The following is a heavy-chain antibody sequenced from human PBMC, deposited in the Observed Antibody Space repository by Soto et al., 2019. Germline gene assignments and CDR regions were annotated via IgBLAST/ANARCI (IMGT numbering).Heavy chain of an antibody. V-gene: IGHV3-23*01. CDR3: AKNWDTTFSSSSH. CDR1: GFTFTTYS. J-gene: IGHJ4*02. D-gene: IGHD6-6*01. CDR2: ISGSGGST. Sequence: EVQLLESGGGLVQPGGSLRLSCAASGFTFTTYSMSWVRQAPGKGLEWVSAISGSGGSTYDADSVKGRFTISRDNSKNTLYLQMNSLRAEDTAVYYCAKNWDTTFSSSSHWGQGTLVSVSS.